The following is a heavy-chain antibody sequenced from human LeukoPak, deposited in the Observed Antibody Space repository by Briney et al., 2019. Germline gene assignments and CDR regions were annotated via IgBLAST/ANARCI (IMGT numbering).Heavy chain of an antibody. J-gene: IGHJ6*03. Sequence: SETLSLTCTVSGGSISSHYWSWIRQPPGKGLEWIGYIYYSGSTNYNPSLKSRVTISVDTSKNQFSLKPSSVTAADTAVYYCARAGTYYDFWSGYLGPDDMDVWGKGTTVTVSS. CDR1: GGSISSHY. CDR2: IYYSGST. V-gene: IGHV4-59*11. CDR3: ARAGTYYDFWSGYLGPDDMDV. D-gene: IGHD3-3*01.